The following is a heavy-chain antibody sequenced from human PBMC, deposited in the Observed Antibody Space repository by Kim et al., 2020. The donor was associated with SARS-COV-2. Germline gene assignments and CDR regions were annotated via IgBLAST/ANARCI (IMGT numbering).Heavy chain of an antibody. CDR1: GYTFTSYA. CDR2: INAGNGNT. V-gene: IGHV1-3*01. J-gene: IGHJ6*02. CDR3: ARDPFSRGAAGYCSSTSCYSNGMDV. Sequence: ASVKVSCKASGYTFTSYAMHWVRQAPGQRLEWMGWINAGNGNTKYSQKFQGRVTITRDTSASTAYMELSSLRSEDTAVYYCARDPFSRGAAGYCSSTSCYSNGMDVWGQGTTVTVSS. D-gene: IGHD2-2*01.